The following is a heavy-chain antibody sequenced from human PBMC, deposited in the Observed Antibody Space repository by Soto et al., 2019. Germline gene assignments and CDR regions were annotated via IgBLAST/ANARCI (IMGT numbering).Heavy chain of an antibody. J-gene: IGHJ5*02. V-gene: IGHV4-59*11. CDR1: GGTIVDRC. CDR3: TGAYYDVSGYSLDP. D-gene: IGHD3-22*01. CDR2: IYYGGSI. Sequence: SVTLPHRCSVSGGTIVDRCGRWIRQPPGKGLEWIGYIYYGGSINYNPSLKSRVIISVDTAKNQFSLRLSSVSAADTAVYYCTGAYYDVSGYSLDPWGQGTSVTVSS.